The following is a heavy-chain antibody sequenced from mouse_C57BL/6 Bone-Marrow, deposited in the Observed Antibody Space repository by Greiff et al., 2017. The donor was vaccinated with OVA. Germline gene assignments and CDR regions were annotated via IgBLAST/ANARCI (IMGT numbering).Heavy chain of an antibody. D-gene: IGHD1-1*01. V-gene: IGHV5-6*01. Sequence: EVKLQESGGDLVKPGGSLKLSCAASGFTFSSYGMSWVRQTPDTRLEWVATISSGGSYTYYPASVKGRFTITRDNAKNTLYLQMSSLKSKDTAMYYCARHRDYGSFFDYWGQGTTLTVSS. J-gene: IGHJ2*01. CDR1: GFTFSSYG. CDR3: ARHRDYGSFFDY. CDR2: ISSGGSYT.